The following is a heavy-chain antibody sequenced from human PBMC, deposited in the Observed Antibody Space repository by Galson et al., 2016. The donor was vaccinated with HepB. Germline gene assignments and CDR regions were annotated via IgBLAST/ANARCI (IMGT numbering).Heavy chain of an antibody. J-gene: IGHJ4*02. D-gene: IGHD3-9*01. CDR3: AWGRAGYHPDH. Sequence: SVKVSCKASGDTFSXPGISWVRQAXXXGLXXMGGXXPLXGTTKYSQKFQGRVTITADASRSTAYMELSSLTSDDAAVCYCAWGRAGYHPDHWGRGTLVSVSS. V-gene: IGHV1-69*13. CDR2: XXPLXGTT. CDR1: GDTFSXPG.